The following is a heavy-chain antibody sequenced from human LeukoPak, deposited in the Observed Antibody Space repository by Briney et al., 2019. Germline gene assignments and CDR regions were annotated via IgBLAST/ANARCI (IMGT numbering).Heavy chain of an antibody. CDR3: ARGLSGYSYGYYFDY. CDR1: GGSISSYY. V-gene: IGHV4-59*01. CDR2: IYYSEST. J-gene: IGHJ4*02. D-gene: IGHD5-18*01. Sequence: KPSETLSLTCTVSGGSISSYYWSWIRQPPGKGLEWIGYIYYSESTNSNPSLKSRATISADTSKNQLSLKLISVTAADTAVYYCARGLSGYSYGYYFDYWGQGSLVTVSS.